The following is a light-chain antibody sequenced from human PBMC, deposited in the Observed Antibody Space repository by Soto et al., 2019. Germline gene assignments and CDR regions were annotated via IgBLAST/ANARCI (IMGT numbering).Light chain of an antibody. CDR3: QSYDSSLSGFYV. Sequence: QTVVTQPPSVSGAPGQRVTISCTGGRSNIGAAYGVHWYQHLPGTAPKLLIYDDSNRPSGVPDRFSGSKSGTSASLDITGLQAEDEADYYCQSYDSSLSGFYVFGTGTKVTVL. V-gene: IGLV1-40*01. CDR2: DDS. CDR1: RSNIGAAYG. J-gene: IGLJ1*01.